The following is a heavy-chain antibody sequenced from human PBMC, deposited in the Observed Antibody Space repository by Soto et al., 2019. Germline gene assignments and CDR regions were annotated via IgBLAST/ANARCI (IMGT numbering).Heavy chain of an antibody. V-gene: IGHV3-30-3*01. Sequence: GGSLRLSCAASGFTFSSFAMHWVRQAPGKGLEWLAVISSDVVNYYYAESVKGRFTISRDNSKNTLYLQMNSLRNEDTAVYYCARGWAGTPEGLGYWGQGTLVTVSS. CDR1: GFTFSSFA. J-gene: IGHJ4*02. D-gene: IGHD1-26*01. CDR3: ARGWAGTPEGLGY. CDR2: ISSDVVNY.